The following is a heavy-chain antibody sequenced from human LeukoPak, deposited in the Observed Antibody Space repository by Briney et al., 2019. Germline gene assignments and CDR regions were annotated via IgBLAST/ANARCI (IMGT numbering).Heavy chain of an antibody. CDR3: AKERGRLLRFLEWSYYFDY. CDR1: GFTVSSNY. V-gene: IGHV3-66*01. D-gene: IGHD3-3*01. CDR2: TNSGGTT. J-gene: IGHJ4*02. Sequence: GGSLRLSCVASGFTVSSNYMSWVRQAPGKGLEWVSFTNSGGTTYYADSVKGRFTISRDNSKNTLYLQMNSLRAEDTAVYYCAKERGRLLRFLEWSYYFDYWGQGTLVTVSS.